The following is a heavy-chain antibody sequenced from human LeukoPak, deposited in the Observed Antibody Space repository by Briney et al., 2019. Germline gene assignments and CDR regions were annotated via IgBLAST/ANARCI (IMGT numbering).Heavy chain of an antibody. V-gene: IGHV3-49*04. J-gene: IGHJ4*02. CDR3: TRDRRSDFWTTNSLASWLR. Sequence: PGGSLRLSCTTSGFTFGDYAMSWVRQAPGKGLEWVGFIRSKAHGGTTEHAASVKGRFSISRDDSKSIAYLQMNSLQIEDTAVYYCTRDRRSDFWTTNSLASWLRGGRGTLVTVSS. CDR2: IRSKAHGGTT. CDR1: GFTFGDYA. D-gene: IGHD3/OR15-3a*01.